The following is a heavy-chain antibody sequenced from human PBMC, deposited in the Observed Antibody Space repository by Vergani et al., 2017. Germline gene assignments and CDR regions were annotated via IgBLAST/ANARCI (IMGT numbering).Heavy chain of an antibody. CDR2: VYPSGTT. V-gene: IGHV4-61*02. D-gene: IGHD1-26*01. J-gene: IGHJ5*02. Sequence: QVQLHESGPGLVKPSETLSLICTVSGFSMQSGSFYWSWMRRTAERRLEWMGRVYPSGTTNYNPSLNGRVTIFVDKSKNLLSLELNSVTAADTTAYYCARGETRTDWFDPWGQGTLVTVSS. CDR1: GFSMQSGSFY. CDR3: ARGETRTDWFDP.